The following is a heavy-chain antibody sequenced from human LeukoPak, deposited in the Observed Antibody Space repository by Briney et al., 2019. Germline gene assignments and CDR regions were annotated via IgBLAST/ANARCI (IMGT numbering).Heavy chain of an antibody. D-gene: IGHD2-2*03. V-gene: IGHV1-69*10. Sequence: SVKVSCKASGGTFSSYAISWVRQAPGQGLEWMGGIIPILGTANYAQKFQGRVTITADKSTSTAYMELSSLRSDDTAVYYCARTLDIVVVPAAMVAGYWGQGTLVTVSS. CDR1: GGTFSSYA. J-gene: IGHJ4*02. CDR3: ARTLDIVVVPAAMVAGY. CDR2: IIPILGTA.